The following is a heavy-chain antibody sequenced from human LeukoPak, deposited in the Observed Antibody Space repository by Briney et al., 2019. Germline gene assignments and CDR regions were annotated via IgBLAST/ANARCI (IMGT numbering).Heavy chain of an antibody. CDR3: ARQYRQQLVQEYYFDY. J-gene: IGHJ4*02. Sequence: SETLSLTCTVSGGSISSYYWSWIRQPPGKGLEWIWYIYTSGSTNYNPSLKSRVTISVDTSKNQFSLKLSSVTAADTAVYYCARQYRQQLVQEYYFDYWSQGTLVTVSS. CDR2: IYTSGST. CDR1: GGSISSYY. V-gene: IGHV4-4*09. D-gene: IGHD6-13*01.